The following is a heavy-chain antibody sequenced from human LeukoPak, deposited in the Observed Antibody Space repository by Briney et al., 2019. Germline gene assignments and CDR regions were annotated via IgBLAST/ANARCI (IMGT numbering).Heavy chain of an antibody. Sequence: SETLSLTCTVSGGSISSYYWNWIRQPPGKGLEWIGYIYYSGSTYYNPSLKSRVTMSVDTSKNQFSLKLSSVTAADTAVYYCARGIGHYYDSSGTFDYWGQGTLVTVSS. CDR2: IYYSGST. CDR1: GGSISSYY. V-gene: IGHV4-59*08. D-gene: IGHD3-22*01. CDR3: ARGIGHYYDSSGTFDY. J-gene: IGHJ4*02.